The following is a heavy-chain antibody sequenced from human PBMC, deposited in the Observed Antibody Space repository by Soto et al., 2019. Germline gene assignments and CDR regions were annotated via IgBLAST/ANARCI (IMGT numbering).Heavy chain of an antibody. CDR2: ISSSSSYI. V-gene: IGHV3-21*01. CDR3: ARDQPGYSYGYGLGY. D-gene: IGHD5-18*01. CDR1: GFTFSSYS. Sequence: EVQLVESGGGLVKPGGSLRLSCAASGFTFSSYSMNWVRQAPGKGLEWVSSISSSSSYIYYADSVKGRFTISRDNAKNSLYLQMNRLRAEDTAVYYCARDQPGYSYGYGLGYWGQGTLATVSS. J-gene: IGHJ4*02.